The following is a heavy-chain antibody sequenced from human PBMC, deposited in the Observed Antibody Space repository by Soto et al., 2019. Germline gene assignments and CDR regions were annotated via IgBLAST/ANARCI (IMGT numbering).Heavy chain of an antibody. D-gene: IGHD3-10*01. V-gene: IGHV3-72*01. CDR2: SRDKPNGYTT. CDR3: TRGLRGDPRSDGFDF. J-gene: IGHJ3*01. CDR1: GFSISDHY. Sequence: EVQVVESGGGLVQPGGSLRLSCAASGFSISDHYIDWVRQAPGKGLEWVGRSRDKPNGYTTEYAASVTGRFTISRHDSENSLFLQMSSLKIEDSAVYYCTRGLRGDPRSDGFDFWGQGTVVTVSS.